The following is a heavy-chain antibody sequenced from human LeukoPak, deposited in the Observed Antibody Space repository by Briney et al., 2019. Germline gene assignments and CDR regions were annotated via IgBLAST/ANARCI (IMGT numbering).Heavy chain of an antibody. CDR3: ARRRGRNYYYDSSGYYKPNYYYYGMDV. CDR2: INHSGST. CDR1: GGSFSGYY. Sequence: SETLSLTCAVYGGSFSGYYWSWIRQPPGKGLEWIGEINHSGSTNYNPSLKSRVTISVDTSKNQFSLKLSSVTAADTVVYYCARRRGRNYYYDSSGYYKPNYYYYGMDVWGQGTAVTVSS. J-gene: IGHJ6*02. V-gene: IGHV4-34*01. D-gene: IGHD3-22*01.